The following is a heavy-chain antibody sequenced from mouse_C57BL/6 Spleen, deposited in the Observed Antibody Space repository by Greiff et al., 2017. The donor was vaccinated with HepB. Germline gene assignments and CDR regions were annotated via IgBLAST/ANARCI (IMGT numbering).Heavy chain of an antibody. CDR1: GYTFTDYE. D-gene: IGHD1-1*01. J-gene: IGHJ2*01. CDR2: IDPETGGT. V-gene: IGHV1-15*01. Sequence: QVQLQQSGAELVRPGASVTLSCKASGYTFTDYEMHWVKQTPVHGLEWIGAIDPETGGTAYNQKFKGKAILTADKSSSTAYMELRSLTSEDSAVYYCTRGGDVSYEGYWGQGTTLTVSS. CDR3: TRGGDVSYEGY.